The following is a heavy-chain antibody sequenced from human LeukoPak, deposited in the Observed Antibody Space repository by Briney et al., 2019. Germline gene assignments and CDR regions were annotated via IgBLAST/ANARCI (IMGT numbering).Heavy chain of an antibody. D-gene: IGHD6-13*01. CDR1: GFTFSSYW. CDR3: ARLYSSSWYVAYYYYYYMDV. J-gene: IGHJ6*03. V-gene: IGHV3-7*01. Sequence: GGSLRLSCAASGFTFSSYWMSWVRQAPGKGLEWVANIKQDGSEKYYVDSVKGRFTISRDNAKNSLYLQMNSLRAEDTAVYYCARLYSSSWYVAYYYYYYMDVWGKGTTVTISS. CDR2: IKQDGSEK.